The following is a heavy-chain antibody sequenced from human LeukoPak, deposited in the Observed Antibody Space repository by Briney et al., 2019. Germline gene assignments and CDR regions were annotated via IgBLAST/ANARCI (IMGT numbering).Heavy chain of an antibody. V-gene: IGHV5-51*01. CDR2: IYPGDSDT. D-gene: IGHD4-17*01. Sequence: GESLNISGKCSGSSFTSYWIGWAGQMPGKGLDWMGIIYPGDSDTRYRPSFQGQVTISADKSIRTAYLQWSSLKASDTAIHYSARHHVYGDYGCFDYWGQGTLVTVSS. CDR3: ARHHVYGDYGCFDY. CDR1: GSSFTSYW. J-gene: IGHJ4*02.